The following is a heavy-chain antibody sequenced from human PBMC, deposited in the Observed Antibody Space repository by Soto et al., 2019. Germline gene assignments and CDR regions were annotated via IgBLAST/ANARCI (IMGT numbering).Heavy chain of an antibody. D-gene: IGHD3-16*02. CDR3: ARGRYDYVWGSYRSQLFQLDGMDV. Sequence: QVQLVQSGAEVKKPGSSVKVSCKASGGTFSSYAISWVRQAPGQGLEWMGGIIPIFGTANYAQKFQGRVTINAEETTSTAYMELSSLRSEDTAVYYCARGRYDYVWGSYRSQLFQLDGMDVWGQGTTVTVSS. V-gene: IGHV1-69*01. J-gene: IGHJ6*02. CDR2: IIPIFGTA. CDR1: GGTFSSYA.